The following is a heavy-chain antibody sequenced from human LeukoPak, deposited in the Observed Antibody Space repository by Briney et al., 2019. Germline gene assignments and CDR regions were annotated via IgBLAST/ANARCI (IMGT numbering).Heavy chain of an antibody. V-gene: IGHV1-2*06. CDR2: INPNSGAT. CDR1: GYTFTGYF. CDR3: ARTAVTTVSYWYFDL. Sequence: ASVKVSCKASGYTFTGYFMHWVRQAPGQGLEWMGRINPNSGATNYAQKFQGRVTMTRDTSISTAYMELSSLRSDDTAMYYCARTAVTTVSYWYFDLWGRGTLVTVSS. J-gene: IGHJ2*01. D-gene: IGHD4-17*01.